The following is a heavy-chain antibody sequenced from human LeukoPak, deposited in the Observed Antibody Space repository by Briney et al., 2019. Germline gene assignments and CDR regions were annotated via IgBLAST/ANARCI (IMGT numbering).Heavy chain of an antibody. CDR1: GGSFSTFY. D-gene: IGHD3-10*01. Sequence: EPSETLSLTCGVSGGSFSTFYWNWIRQHPGKGLEWIGEINHNGNTNYNPSLKGRVTLSVDKSKNQFSLKLRSVTAADTAPYYCATVAIRAEFHFDHWGQGLLVTVSS. CDR2: INHNGNT. J-gene: IGHJ4*02. CDR3: ATVAIRAEFHFDH. V-gene: IGHV4-34*01.